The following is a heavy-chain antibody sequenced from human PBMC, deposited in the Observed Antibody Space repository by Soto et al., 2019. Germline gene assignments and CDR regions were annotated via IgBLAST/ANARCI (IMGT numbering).Heavy chain of an antibody. J-gene: IGHJ6*02. CDR1: GYNFTSAW. Sequence: GESLKISCRTSGYNFTSAWIDSVRQMPGKGLEWMGIIYPSDSDTRYSPAFQGQVTISADKSLSTAYLQWSSLKSSDTAIYYCARQGLYYYDYGKDVWGQETTVTASS. V-gene: IGHV5-51*01. CDR2: IYPSDSDT. CDR3: ARQGLYYYDYGKDV. D-gene: IGHD4-17*01.